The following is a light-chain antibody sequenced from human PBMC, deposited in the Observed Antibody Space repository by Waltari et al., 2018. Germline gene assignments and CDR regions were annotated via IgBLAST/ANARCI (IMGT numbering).Light chain of an antibody. Sequence: DIQLTQSPSFLSASVGDRVTITCRSSQGISNYLAWYQQKPGKAPKLLIHTASTLQGGVPSRFSGSGSGTEFTLTIRSLQPEDFATYYCQHRHSYPITFGQGTRLEIK. CDR1: QGISNY. V-gene: IGKV1-9*01. CDR2: TAS. CDR3: QHRHSYPIT. J-gene: IGKJ5*01.